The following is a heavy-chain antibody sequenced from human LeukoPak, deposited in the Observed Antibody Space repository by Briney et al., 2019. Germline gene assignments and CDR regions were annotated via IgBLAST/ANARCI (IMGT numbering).Heavy chain of an antibody. Sequence: SETLSLTCAVYGGSFSDYFWSWIRQPPGKGLEWIGEISHSGSTTYNPSLRSRVTISGDTSKKQFSLKLSSVTAADTAVYYCARDDAGSTFDPWGQGTLVTVSS. D-gene: IGHD2-2*01. V-gene: IGHV4-34*01. CDR2: ISHSGST. CDR1: GGSFSDYF. J-gene: IGHJ5*02. CDR3: ARDDAGSTFDP.